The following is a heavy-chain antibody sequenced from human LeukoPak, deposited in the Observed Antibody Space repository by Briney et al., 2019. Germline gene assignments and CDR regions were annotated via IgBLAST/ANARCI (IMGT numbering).Heavy chain of an antibody. D-gene: IGHD1-26*01. CDR1: GGSISSYY. J-gene: IGHJ4*02. Sequence: SETLSLTCTVSGGSISSYYWRWIRQPPGKGLEWIGYIYYSGSTNYNPSLKSRVTISVDTSKNQFSLKLSSVTAADTAVYYCARWDPIGNDFDYWGQGTLVTVSS. CDR3: ARWDPIGNDFDY. CDR2: IYYSGST. V-gene: IGHV4-59*01.